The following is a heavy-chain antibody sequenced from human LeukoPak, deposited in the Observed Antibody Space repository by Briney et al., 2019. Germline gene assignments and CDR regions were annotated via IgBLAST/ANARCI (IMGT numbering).Heavy chain of an antibody. CDR2: IRYDGSNK. V-gene: IGHV3-30*02. Sequence: GGSLRLPCAASGFTFSSYGMHWVRQAPGKGLEWVAFIRYDGSNKYYADSVKGRFTISRDNSKNTLYLQMNSLRAEDTAVYYCALGYSYGYPFVYWGQGTLVTVSS. CDR1: GFTFSSYG. J-gene: IGHJ4*02. CDR3: ALGYSYGYPFVY. D-gene: IGHD5-18*01.